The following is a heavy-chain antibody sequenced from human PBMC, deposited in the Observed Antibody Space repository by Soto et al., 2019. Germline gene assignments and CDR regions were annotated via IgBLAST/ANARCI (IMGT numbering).Heavy chain of an antibody. CDR3: ARGSWGEVLFDS. D-gene: IGHD3-16*01. V-gene: IGHV1-18*01. J-gene: IGHJ4*02. CDR1: GYTFDTYG. Sequence: QIQLVQSGAEVKRPGASVQVSCKTSGYTFDTYGITWVRQAPGQGLEWMGWFKPNKGETKSAQNLQGRVTMTADTSTSTAYMDLRSLRSDDTAVYYCARGSWGEVLFDSWGQGTLVTVSS. CDR2: FKPNKGET.